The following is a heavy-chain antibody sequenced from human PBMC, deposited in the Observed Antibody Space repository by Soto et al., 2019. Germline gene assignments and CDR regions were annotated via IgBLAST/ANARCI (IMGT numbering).Heavy chain of an antibody. D-gene: IGHD5-12*01. V-gene: IGHV4-30-4*01. CDR2: IYYSGST. CDR1: GGSISSGDYY. J-gene: IGHJ5*02. Sequence: SETLSLTCTVSGGSISSGDYYWSWIRQPPGKGLEWIGYIYYSGSTYYSPSLKSRVTISVDTSKNQFSLKLSSVTAADTAVYYCARDRRGYDTGDNWFDPWGQGTLVTVSS. CDR3: ARDRRGYDTGDNWFDP.